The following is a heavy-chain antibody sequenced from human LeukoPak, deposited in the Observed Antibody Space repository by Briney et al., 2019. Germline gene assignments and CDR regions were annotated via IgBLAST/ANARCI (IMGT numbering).Heavy chain of an antibody. V-gene: IGHV4-39*01. CDR1: GGSISSGSYY. D-gene: IGHD6-13*01. J-gene: IGHJ6*03. CDR2: IYYSGST. CDR3: ARHIQYSSSWYPWRGVYYYYYMDV. Sequence: KPSETLSLTCTVSGGSISSGSYYWGWIRQPPGKGLECIGTIYYSGSTNYNPSLKSRVTISVDTSKNQFSLKLSSVTAADTAVYYCARHIQYSSSWYPWRGVYYYYYMDVWGKGTTVTISS.